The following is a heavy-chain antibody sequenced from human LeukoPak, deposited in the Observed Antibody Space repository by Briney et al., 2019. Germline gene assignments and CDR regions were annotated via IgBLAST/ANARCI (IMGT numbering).Heavy chain of an antibody. CDR1: GYSFTSYW. CDR3: ARAVRGVGYRTHALDY. Sequence: GESLQISCKGSGYSFTSYWIGWVRPMPGKGLEWMGIIYPGDSDTRYSPSFQGQVTISADKSISTAYLQWSSLKASDTAMYYCARAVRGVGYRTHALDYWGQGTLVTVSS. V-gene: IGHV5-51*01. CDR2: IYPGDSDT. D-gene: IGHD2-15*01. J-gene: IGHJ4*02.